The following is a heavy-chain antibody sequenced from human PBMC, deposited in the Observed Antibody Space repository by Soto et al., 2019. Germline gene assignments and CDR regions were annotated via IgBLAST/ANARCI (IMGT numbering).Heavy chain of an antibody. CDR1: GYPYTNSY. J-gene: IGHJ6*02. V-gene: IGHV1-2*02. D-gene: IGHD6-19*01. CDR2: IHPNTGCT. Sequence: ASVKVSFKASGYPYTNSYMHWVRQAPGQGLEWMGWIHPNTGCTNYAQKFQGRVTMTRDTSVSTVYMELNRLTSDDTAIYFCASDFRTRGWFRQAGNFAMDVWGQGTTVTVSS. CDR3: ASDFRTRGWFRQAGNFAMDV.